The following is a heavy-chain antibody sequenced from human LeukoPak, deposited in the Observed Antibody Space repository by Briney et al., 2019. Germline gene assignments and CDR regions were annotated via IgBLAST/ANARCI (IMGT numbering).Heavy chain of an antibody. CDR1: GYTFTNFP. CDR3: ARVGGNYEGLIDY. CDR2: ISAYNGYT. J-gene: IGHJ4*02. V-gene: IGHV1-18*01. Sequence: GASVKVSXKASGYTFTNFPIGWVRQAPGQGLEWMGWISAYNGYTNYAPSLQGRVTMTTDTSTSTAYMQLRSLRSDDTAMYYCARVGGNYEGLIDYWGQGTLVTVSS. D-gene: IGHD1-26*01.